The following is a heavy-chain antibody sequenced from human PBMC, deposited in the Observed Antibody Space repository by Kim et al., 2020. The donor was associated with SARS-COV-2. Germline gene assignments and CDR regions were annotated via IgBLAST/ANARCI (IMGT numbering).Heavy chain of an antibody. V-gene: IGHV3-30*04. Sequence: GGSLRLSCAASGFTFSSYAMHWVRQAPGKGLEWVAVISYDGSNKYYADSVKGRFTISRDNSKNTLYLQMNSLRAEDTAVYYCARDRLRYYGSGSYGLGMDVWGQGTTVTVSS. CDR2: ISYDGSNK. CDR3: ARDRLRYYGSGSYGLGMDV. J-gene: IGHJ6*02. CDR1: GFTFSSYA. D-gene: IGHD3-10*01.